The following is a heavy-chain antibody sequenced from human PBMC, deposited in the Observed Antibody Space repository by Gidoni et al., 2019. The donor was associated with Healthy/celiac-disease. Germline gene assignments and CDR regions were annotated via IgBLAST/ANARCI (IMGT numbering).Heavy chain of an antibody. V-gene: IGHV3-23*01. Sequence: VQLLESGGGLVQPGGSLRLSCAASGFTFSSYAMSWVRQAPGKGLEWVSAISGSGGSTYYADSVKGRFTISRDNSKNTLYLQMNSLRAEDTAVYYCAKDNGVVVAATRYWYFDLWGRGTLVTVSS. D-gene: IGHD2-15*01. CDR3: AKDNGVVVAATRYWYFDL. J-gene: IGHJ2*01. CDR1: GFTFSSYA. CDR2: ISGSGGST.